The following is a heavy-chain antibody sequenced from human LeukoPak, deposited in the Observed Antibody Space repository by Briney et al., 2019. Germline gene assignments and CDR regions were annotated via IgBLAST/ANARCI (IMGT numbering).Heavy chain of an antibody. J-gene: IGHJ4*02. CDR1: GGPFSSYS. CDR3: ASSKDYSDSSGFARTLDD. D-gene: IGHD3-22*01. CDR2: IVPIFGTA. V-gene: IGHV1-69*13. Sequence: GASVKVSCKASGGPFSSYSISWVRQAPGQGLEWMGGIVPIFGTANYAQKFQGRVTISADESTSTGYLELSSLRSEDTAVYYCASSKDYSDSSGFARTLDDWGQGTLVTVSS.